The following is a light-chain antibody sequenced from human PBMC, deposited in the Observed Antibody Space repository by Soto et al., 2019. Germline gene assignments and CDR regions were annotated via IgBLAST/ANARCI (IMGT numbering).Light chain of an antibody. V-gene: IGKV1-9*01. J-gene: IGKJ4*01. Sequence: DIQLTQSPSFLSASVGDRVTITCRASQGIRSLLTWYQQKPGKAPKLLIYAASTLQSGVPSRFSGGGSGTDFTLTINSLQPEDFATYYCLHFNNFPLTFGGGTKVVVK. CDR3: LHFNNFPLT. CDR1: QGIRSL. CDR2: AAS.